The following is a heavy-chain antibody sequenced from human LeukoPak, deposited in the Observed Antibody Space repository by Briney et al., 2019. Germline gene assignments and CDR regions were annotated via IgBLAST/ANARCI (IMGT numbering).Heavy chain of an antibody. CDR2: IYYSGST. J-gene: IGHJ4*02. CDR3: AMSPGRDYYDSGPDY. CDR1: GGSISSYY. V-gene: IGHV4-59*01. Sequence: SETLSLTCTVSGGSISSYYWSWIRQPPGKGLEWIGYIYYSGSTNYNPSLKSRVTISVDTSKNQFSLKLSSVTAADTAVYYCAMSPGRDYYDSGPDYWGRGTLVTVSS. D-gene: IGHD3-22*01.